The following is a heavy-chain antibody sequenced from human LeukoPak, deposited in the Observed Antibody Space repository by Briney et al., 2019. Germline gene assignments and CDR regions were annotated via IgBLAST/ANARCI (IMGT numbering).Heavy chain of an antibody. V-gene: IGHV1-46*01. Sequence: ASVKVSCKASGYTFTSYYMHWVRQAPGQGLEWMGIINPSGGSTSYAQKFQGRVTMTRDTSTSTVYMELSSLRSEDTAVYYCARARCYYDSSGYFPEAFDYWGRGTLVTVSS. CDR1: GYTFTSYY. CDR3: ARARCYYDSSGYFPEAFDY. CDR2: INPSGGST. J-gene: IGHJ4*02. D-gene: IGHD3-22*01.